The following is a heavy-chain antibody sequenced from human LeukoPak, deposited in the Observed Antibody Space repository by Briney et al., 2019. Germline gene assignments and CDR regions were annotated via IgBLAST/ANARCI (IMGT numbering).Heavy chain of an antibody. J-gene: IGHJ5*02. CDR1: GFIFSTYN. Sequence: GGSLRLSCAASGFIFSTYNMNWVRQAPGKGLEWVSSISSDSTYMYYADSVKGRFTISRDNAKNSLYLQINSLRPEDTAVYYCARLLGSGWFDPWGQGTLVTVSS. CDR3: ARLLGSGWFDP. V-gene: IGHV3-21*01. CDR2: ISSDSTYM.